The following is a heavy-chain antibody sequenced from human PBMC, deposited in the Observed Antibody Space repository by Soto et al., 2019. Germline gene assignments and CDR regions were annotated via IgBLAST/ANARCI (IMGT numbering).Heavy chain of an antibody. CDR3: ARAGFDRLYFDQ. V-gene: IGHV3-53*01. CDR1: GFTVTNSY. Sequence: EVQLVESGGDLIQPGGSLRLSCAASGFTVTNSYMAWVRQAPGKGLEWVSVVYTSGRTYHADSVKGRFTVSRDISTNMFFLQMTKLSAEDMATYYCARAGFDRLYFDQWGRGTLVTVSS. J-gene: IGHJ4*02. CDR2: VYTSGRT. D-gene: IGHD3-9*01.